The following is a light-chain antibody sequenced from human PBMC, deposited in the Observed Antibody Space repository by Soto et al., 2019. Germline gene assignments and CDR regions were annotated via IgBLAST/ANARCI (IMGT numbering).Light chain of an antibody. J-gene: IGKJ1*01. Sequence: EIVLTQSPATLSLSPGERATLSCRASQSVSSYLAWYQQKPGQAPRLLIYGASTRATGTPARFGGSGSGTESTLTISSLQSEDFAVYYCQQYNNWPPWTFGQGTKVDIK. V-gene: IGKV3-15*01. CDR3: QQYNNWPPWT. CDR2: GAS. CDR1: QSVSSY.